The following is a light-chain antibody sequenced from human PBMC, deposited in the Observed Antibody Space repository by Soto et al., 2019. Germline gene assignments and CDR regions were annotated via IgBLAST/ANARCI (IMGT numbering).Light chain of an antibody. Sequence: QSALTQPPSASGSPGQSVTISCTGTSSDVGYYNFVSWYQQHPGKAPKLMIYEVSKRPSGVPDRFSGSKSGNTASLTISGLQAEDEADYYCCSYAGSYTYDFGTGTKVTVL. J-gene: IGLJ1*01. CDR2: EVS. V-gene: IGLV2-8*01. CDR1: SSDVGYYNF. CDR3: CSYAGSYTYD.